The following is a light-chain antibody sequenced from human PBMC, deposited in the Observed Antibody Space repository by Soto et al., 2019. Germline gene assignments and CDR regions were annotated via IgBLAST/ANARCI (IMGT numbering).Light chain of an antibody. J-gene: IGKJ1*01. V-gene: IGKV3-11*01. CDR1: QSVSSY. Sequence: EIVLTQSPATLSLSPGERATLSCRASQSVSSYLAWYQQKPGQAPRLLIYDASNRATGIPARFSGSGSGTDFTLTISRLEPEDFAVYYCGSPRTFGQGTKVDIK. CDR3: GSPRT. CDR2: DAS.